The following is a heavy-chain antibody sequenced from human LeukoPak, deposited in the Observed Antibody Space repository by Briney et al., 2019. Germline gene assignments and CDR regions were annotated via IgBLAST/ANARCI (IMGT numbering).Heavy chain of an antibody. CDR3: AVTYYDFWSGYYP. J-gene: IGHJ5*02. V-gene: IGHV1-69*05. D-gene: IGHD3-3*01. Sequence: SVKVSCKASGGTFSSYAISWVRQAPGQGLEWMGGIIPIFGTANYAQKLQGRVTITTDESTSTAYMELSSLRSEDTAVYYCAVTYYDFWSGYYPWGQGTLVTVSS. CDR1: GGTFSSYA. CDR2: IIPIFGTA.